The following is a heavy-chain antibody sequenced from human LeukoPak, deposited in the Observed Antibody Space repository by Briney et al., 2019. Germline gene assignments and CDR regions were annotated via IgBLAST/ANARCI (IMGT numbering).Heavy chain of an antibody. V-gene: IGHV3-9*01. D-gene: IGHD3-22*01. J-gene: IGHJ4*02. CDR3: AKASHYDSSGYFFDY. Sequence: GGSLRLSCAASGFTFDDYAMHWVRQAPGKGLEWVSGISWNSGSIGYADSVKGRFTISRDNAKNSLYLQMNSLRAEDTALYYCAKASHYDSSGYFFDYWGQGTLVTVSS. CDR2: ISWNSGSI. CDR1: GFTFDDYA.